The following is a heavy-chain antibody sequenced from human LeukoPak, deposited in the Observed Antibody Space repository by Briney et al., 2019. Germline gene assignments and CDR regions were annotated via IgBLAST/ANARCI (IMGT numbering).Heavy chain of an antibody. V-gene: IGHV3-23*01. CDR3: AREMLAAVAAQS. CDR1: GFGFSTSW. D-gene: IGHD6-19*01. Sequence: GGSLRLSCVASGFGFSTSWMSWVRQAPGKGLEWVSAISGSGYNTYYADSVKGRFTISRDNPKNSLYLQMNSLRAEDTAVYYCAREMLAAVAAQSWGQGTLVTVSS. J-gene: IGHJ5*02. CDR2: ISGSGYNT.